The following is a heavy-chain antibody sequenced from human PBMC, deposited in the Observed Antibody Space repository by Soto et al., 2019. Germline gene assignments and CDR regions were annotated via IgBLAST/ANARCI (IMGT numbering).Heavy chain of an antibody. D-gene: IGHD3-10*01. J-gene: IGHJ4*02. CDR1: GYTFTSYG. Sequence: QVQLVQSGAEVKKPGASVKVSCKASGYTFTSYGISWVRQAPGQGLEGMGWISAYNGNTNYAQKLQGRVTMTTATATSTAYMELRSLRSDDTAVYYCARTGFYYYGSGSPVAVDYWGQGTLVTVSS. CDR2: ISAYNGNT. V-gene: IGHV1-18*01. CDR3: ARTGFYYYGSGSPVAVDY.